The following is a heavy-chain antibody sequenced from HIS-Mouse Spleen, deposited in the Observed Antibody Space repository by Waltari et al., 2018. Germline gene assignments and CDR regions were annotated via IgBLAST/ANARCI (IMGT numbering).Heavy chain of an antibody. CDR1: GGPISRSSYY. D-gene: IGHD6-13*01. J-gene: IGHJ2*01. Sequence: QLQLQESGPGLGKPSETLSLTCTVSGGPISRSSYYLGWIRQPPGKGLEWIGSIYYSGSTYYNPSLKSRVTISVDTSKNQFSLKLSSVTAADTAVYYCAREIPYSSSWYDWYFDLWGRGTLVTVSS. CDR3: AREIPYSSSWYDWYFDL. V-gene: IGHV4-39*07. CDR2: IYYSGST.